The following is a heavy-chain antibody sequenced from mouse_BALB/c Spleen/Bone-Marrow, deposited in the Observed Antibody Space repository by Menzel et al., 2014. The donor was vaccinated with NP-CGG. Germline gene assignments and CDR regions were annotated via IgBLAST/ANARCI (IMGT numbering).Heavy chain of an antibody. CDR1: GYTFTSYV. D-gene: IGHD2-2*01. J-gene: IGHJ1*01. CDR3: ARSLYGYDWYFDV. Sequence: EVQLQQSGPKLVKPGASVKMSCKASGYTFTSYVMHWVKQKPGLGLEWVGYINPYNDDTEYNEKFKGKATLTSDKSSSTAYMELSSLTSEDSAVFYCARSLYGYDWYFDVWGAGTTVTVSS. CDR2: INPYNDDT. V-gene: IGHV1-14*01.